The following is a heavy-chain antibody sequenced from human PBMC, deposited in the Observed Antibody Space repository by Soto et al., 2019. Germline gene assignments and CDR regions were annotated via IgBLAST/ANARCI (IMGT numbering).Heavy chain of an antibody. J-gene: IGHJ6*02. CDR3: ARAGERYCSGGSGYGRYYYYGMDV. CDR1: GFTFSSYA. Sequence: PGGSLRLSCAASGFTFSSYAMHWVRQAPGKWLEWVAVISYDGSNKYYADSVKGRFTISRDNSKNTLYLQMNSLRAEDTAVYYCARAGERYCSGGSGYGRYYYYGMDVWGQGTTVNVSS. CDR2: ISYDGSNK. V-gene: IGHV3-30-3*01. D-gene: IGHD2-15*01.